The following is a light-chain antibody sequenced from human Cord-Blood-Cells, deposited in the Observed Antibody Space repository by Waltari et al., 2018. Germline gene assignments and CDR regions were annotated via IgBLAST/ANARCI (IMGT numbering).Light chain of an antibody. Sequence: QSALTQPASVSGSPGQSITISCTGTSSDVGGSNYVSWYQQHPGKAPKLMIYDVSNRPSWVSNRFAGSKSGNTAALTISGLQAEEEADYYCSSYTSSSNVVFGGGTKLTVL. CDR3: SSYTSSSNVV. V-gene: IGLV2-14*01. CDR2: DVS. CDR1: SSDVGGSNY. J-gene: IGLJ2*01.